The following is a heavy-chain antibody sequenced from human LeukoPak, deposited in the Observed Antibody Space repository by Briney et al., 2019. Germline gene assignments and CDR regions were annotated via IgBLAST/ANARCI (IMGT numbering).Heavy chain of an antibody. J-gene: IGHJ4*02. V-gene: IGHV1-2*02. D-gene: IGHD3-22*01. CDR1: GYTFTGYY. CDR3: ARSFRGYYHDSSGHYYFDY. CDR2: INPNSGGT. Sequence: ASVKVSCKASGYTFTGYYMHWVRQAPGQGLEWMGWINPNSGGTNYAQKFQGRVTMTRDTSISTAYMELSRLRSDDTAVYYCARSFRGYYHDSSGHYYFDYWGQGTLVTVSS.